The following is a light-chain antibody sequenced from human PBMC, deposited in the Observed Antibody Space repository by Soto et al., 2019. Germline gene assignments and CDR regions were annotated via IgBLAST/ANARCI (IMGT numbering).Light chain of an antibody. V-gene: IGLV1-44*01. Sequence: QSVLTQPPSASGPPGQRVTISCSGSVSNIGSNTVNWYQHLPGTAPRFLIYSNDQRPSGVPDRVSGSKSGTSASLAISGLQSEDEADHYCAAWADSLNAYVFGTGTKVTVL. J-gene: IGLJ1*01. CDR2: SND. CDR1: VSNIGSNT. CDR3: AAWADSLNAYV.